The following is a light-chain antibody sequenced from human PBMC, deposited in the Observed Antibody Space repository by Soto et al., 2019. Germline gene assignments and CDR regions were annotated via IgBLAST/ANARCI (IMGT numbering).Light chain of an antibody. CDR1: RTIGTN. V-gene: IGKV3-15*01. Sequence: IVMTQSPATVSVSPGESTSLSCRASRTIGTNLGWYQQNPGQAPRLLISKTSNRATGVPARFSGSGSGTEFTLTIASLQSEDIAVYYCQQYADWPLTFGGGTKVDIK. CDR2: KTS. CDR3: QQYADWPLT. J-gene: IGKJ4*01.